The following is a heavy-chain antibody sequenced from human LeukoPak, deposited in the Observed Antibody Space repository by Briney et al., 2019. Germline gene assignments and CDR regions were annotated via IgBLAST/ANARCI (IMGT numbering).Heavy chain of an antibody. CDR1: GFTFSSYA. J-gene: IGHJ3*02. D-gene: IGHD3-22*01. CDR3: AREYDSSTGTYDAFDI. CDR2: ISGSGGST. V-gene: IGHV3-23*01. Sequence: GGSLRLSCAASGFTFSSYAMSWVRQAPGKGLEWVSAISGSGGSTYYADSVKGRFTISRDNSKNTLYLQMNSLRAEDTAVYYCAREYDSSTGTYDAFDIWGQGTMVTVSS.